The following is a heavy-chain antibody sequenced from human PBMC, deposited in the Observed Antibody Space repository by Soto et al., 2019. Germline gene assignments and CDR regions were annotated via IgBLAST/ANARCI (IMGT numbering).Heavy chain of an antibody. CDR1: GFTFSSYA. V-gene: IGHV3-30-3*01. J-gene: IGHJ3*02. Sequence: GSLRLSCAASGFTFSSYAMHWVRQAPGKGLEWVAVISYDGSNKYYADSVKGRFTISRDNSKNTLYLQMNSLRAEDTAVYYCARDKHIVVVTAIHHAFDIWGQGTMVTVSS. CDR2: ISYDGSNK. CDR3: ARDKHIVVVTAIHHAFDI. D-gene: IGHD2-21*02.